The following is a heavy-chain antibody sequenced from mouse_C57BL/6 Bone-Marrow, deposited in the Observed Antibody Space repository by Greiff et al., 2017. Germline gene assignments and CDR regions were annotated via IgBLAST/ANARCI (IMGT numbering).Heavy chain of an antibody. CDR3: ARDPPYSNGSSYVGY. V-gene: IGHV1-64*01. D-gene: IGHD1-1*01. CDR1: GYTFTSYW. CDR2: IHPNSGST. Sequence: VQLQQPGAELVKPGASVKLSCKASGYTFTSYWMPWVKQRPGQGLEWIGMIHPNSGSTNYTEKFKSQATLTVDKSSSTAYLQLSSLTSEDSAVYYGARDPPYSNGSSYVGYWGQGTTLTVSS. J-gene: IGHJ2*01.